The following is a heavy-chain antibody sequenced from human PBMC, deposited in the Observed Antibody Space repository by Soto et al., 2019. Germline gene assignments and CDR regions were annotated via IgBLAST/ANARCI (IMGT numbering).Heavy chain of an antibody. Sequence: GESLKISCESHGYSFTTYWITWVRQKPGKGLEWVGSFHPGESDTRYSPSFQGQVTISADGSLATAYLQWSSLQAADTAIYYCARHEATYYNFYGMDVWGQGTTVTVSS. CDR1: GYSFTTYW. CDR3: ARHEATYYNFYGMDV. CDR2: FHPGESDT. V-gene: IGHV5-51*01. J-gene: IGHJ6*02.